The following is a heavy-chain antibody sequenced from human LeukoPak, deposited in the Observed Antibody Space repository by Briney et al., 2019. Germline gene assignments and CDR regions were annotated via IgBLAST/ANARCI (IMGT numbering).Heavy chain of an antibody. D-gene: IGHD3-9*01. Sequence: ASVKVSCKASGYTFTSYDIHWVRQATGQGLEWMGWMNPNSGNTGYAQKFQGRVTMTRNTSVSTAYMELSSLRSEDTAVYYCARGSPGGTRLDIMGYGIDVWGQGTTVSVSS. CDR3: ARGSPGGTRLDIMGYGIDV. V-gene: IGHV1-8*01. CDR1: GYTFTSYD. J-gene: IGHJ6*02. CDR2: MNPNSGNT.